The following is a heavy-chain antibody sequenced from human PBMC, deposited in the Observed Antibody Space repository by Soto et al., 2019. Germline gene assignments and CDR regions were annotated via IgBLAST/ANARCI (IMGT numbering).Heavy chain of an antibody. CDR3: VRVRAAAGCYYFDY. J-gene: IGHJ4*02. V-gene: IGHV1-18*01. CDR2: ISGSNGNT. Sequence: QVQLVQSGAEVKKPGASVKVSCKASGYTFTSYGWVRQAPGQGLAWMGWISGSNGNTNYAQKLQGRVTMTTDTSTSAAYMELRSRRYDDTAVYYWVRVRAAAGCYYFDYWGQGTLVTVSS. D-gene: IGHD6-13*01. CDR1: GYTFTSYG.